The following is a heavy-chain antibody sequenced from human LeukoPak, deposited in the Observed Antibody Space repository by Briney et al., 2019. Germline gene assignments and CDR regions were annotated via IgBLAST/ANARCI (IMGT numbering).Heavy chain of an antibody. Sequence: GGSLRLSCAASGFTFSSYGMHWVRQAPGKGLEWVAVISYDGSKRYHADSVKGRFTISRDNSKNTLYLQMNSLRAEDTAVYYCAKEHGDSHFDYWGQGTLDTVSS. J-gene: IGHJ4*02. CDR1: GFTFSSYG. CDR3: AKEHGDSHFDY. D-gene: IGHD4-17*01. CDR2: ISYDGSKR. V-gene: IGHV3-30*18.